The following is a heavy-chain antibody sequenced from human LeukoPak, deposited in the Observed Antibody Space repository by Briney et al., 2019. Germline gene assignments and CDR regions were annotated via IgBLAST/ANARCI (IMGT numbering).Heavy chain of an antibody. CDR3: AKDKGTTVTHYFDY. J-gene: IGHJ4*02. Sequence: PGGSLRLSCAASGFTFSSYTIHWVRQAPGKGLEWVAVISYDGSNKYYADSVKGRFTISRDNAKNSLYLQMNSLRAEDMALYYCAKDKGTTVTHYFDYWGQGTLVTVSS. D-gene: IGHD4-17*01. V-gene: IGHV3-30*04. CDR2: ISYDGSNK. CDR1: GFTFSSYT.